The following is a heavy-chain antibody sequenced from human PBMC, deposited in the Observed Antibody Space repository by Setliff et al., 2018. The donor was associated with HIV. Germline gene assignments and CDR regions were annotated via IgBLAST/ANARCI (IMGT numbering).Heavy chain of an antibody. V-gene: IGHV4-59*08. Sequence: SETLSLTCTVSGASISSYYWSWIRQPPGKGLEWIGFIHYTGNTNYNPSLKSRVTMSTDTSKNQLSLKLNSVTAADTAVYYCARHWNYDTGLDPFDIWGQGTRVT. J-gene: IGHJ3*02. CDR1: GASISSYY. CDR3: ARHWNYDTGLDPFDI. D-gene: IGHD3-22*01. CDR2: IHYTGNT.